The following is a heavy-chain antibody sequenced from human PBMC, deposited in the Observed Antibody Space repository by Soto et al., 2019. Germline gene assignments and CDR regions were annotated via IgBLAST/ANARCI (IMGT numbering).Heavy chain of an antibody. CDR3: ARDDAGGGYRMDV. D-gene: IGHD3-10*01. CDR2: INSDGSGT. J-gene: IGHJ6*01. Sequence: GGSLRLSCAASGFTFSSYWMHWVRQAPGKGLVWVSRINSDGSGTSYADSVKGRFTISRDNAKNTLYLQMNSLRFEDTAVYYGARDDAGGGYRMDVWGQWTTVTVSS. V-gene: IGHV3-74*01. CDR1: GFTFSSYW.